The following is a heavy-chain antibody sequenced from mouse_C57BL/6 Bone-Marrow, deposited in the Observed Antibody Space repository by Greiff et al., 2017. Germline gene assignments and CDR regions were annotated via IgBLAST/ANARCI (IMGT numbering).Heavy chain of an antibody. D-gene: IGHD2-3*01. CDR2: IDPSDSYT. CDR1: GYTFTSYW. J-gene: IGHJ3*01. Sequence: VQLQQPGAELVRPGTSVKLSCKASGYTFTSYWMHWVKQRPGQGLEWIGVIDPSDSYTNYNQKFKGKTTLTVDTTSSAAYMQSSSLTSEDSAVYSSARDGYYWFDYWGQGTLVTVSA. V-gene: IGHV1-59*01. CDR3: ARDGYYWFDY.